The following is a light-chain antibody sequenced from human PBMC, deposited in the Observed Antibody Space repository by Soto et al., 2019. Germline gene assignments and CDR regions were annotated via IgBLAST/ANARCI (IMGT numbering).Light chain of an antibody. V-gene: IGKV3-11*01. Sequence: VLTQSPATLSLSPGERATLSCRASQSVSSFLAWYQQRPGQAPRLLLYDASNRATGIPARFSGSGCGTDFTLTISSLEPEDFAVYYGQQRSNWPPLTFGGGTKVDIK. J-gene: IGKJ4*01. CDR3: QQRSNWPPLT. CDR1: QSVSSF. CDR2: DAS.